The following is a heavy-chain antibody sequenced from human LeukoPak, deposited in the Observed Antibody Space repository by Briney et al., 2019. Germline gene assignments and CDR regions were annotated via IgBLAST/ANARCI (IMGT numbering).Heavy chain of an antibody. Sequence: SETLSLTCTVSGGSISSYYWSWIRQPPGKGLEWIGYIYYSGSTNYNPSLKNRVTISVDTSKNQFSLKLSSVTAADTAVYYCARGQGYYYDSSGYYAFDIWGQGTMVTVSS. J-gene: IGHJ3*02. CDR1: GGSISSYY. CDR2: IYYSGST. D-gene: IGHD3-22*01. V-gene: IGHV4-59*01. CDR3: ARGQGYYYDSSGYYAFDI.